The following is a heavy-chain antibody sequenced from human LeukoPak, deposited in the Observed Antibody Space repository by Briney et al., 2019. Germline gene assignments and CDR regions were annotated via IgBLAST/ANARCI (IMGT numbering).Heavy chain of an antibody. CDR1: GGSISSYY. D-gene: IGHD3-22*01. CDR2: IYYSGST. V-gene: IGHV4-59*01. CDR3: ARVIVRTEDAFDI. Sequence: KPSETLSLTCTVSGGSISSYYWSWIRQPPGKGLERIGYIYYSGSTNYNPSLKSRVTISVDTSKNQFSLKLSSVTAADTAVYYCARVIVRTEDAFDIWGQGTMVTVSS. J-gene: IGHJ3*02.